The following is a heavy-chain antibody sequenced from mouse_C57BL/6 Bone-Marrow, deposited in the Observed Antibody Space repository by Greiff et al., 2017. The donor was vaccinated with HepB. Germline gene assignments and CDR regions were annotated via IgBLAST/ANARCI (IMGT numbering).Heavy chain of an antibody. D-gene: IGHD1-1*01. Sequence: VQLKQSGPELVKPGASVKIPCKASRYTFTDYNMDWVKQSHGKSLEWIGDINPNNGGTIYNQKFKGKATLTVDKSSSTAYMELRSLTSEDTAVYYCARTTVEEAPGFAYWGQGTLVTVSA. CDR1: RYTFTDYN. CDR2: INPNNGGT. V-gene: IGHV1-18*01. CDR3: ARTTVEEAPGFAY. J-gene: IGHJ3*01.